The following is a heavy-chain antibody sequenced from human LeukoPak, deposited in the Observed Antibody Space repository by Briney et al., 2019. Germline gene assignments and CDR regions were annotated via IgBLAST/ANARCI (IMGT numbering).Heavy chain of an antibody. CDR1: GGSISSSYY. CDR3: ARVRGGDDENYFDY. D-gene: IGHD3-10*01. V-gene: IGHV4-4*07. CDR2: IYTSGST. J-gene: IGHJ4*02. Sequence: SETLSLTCAVSGGSISSSYYWSWIRQPAGKGLEWIGRIYTSGSTNYNPSLKSRVTMSVDTSKNQFSLKLSSVTAADTAVYYCARVRGGDDENYFDYWGQGTLVTVSS.